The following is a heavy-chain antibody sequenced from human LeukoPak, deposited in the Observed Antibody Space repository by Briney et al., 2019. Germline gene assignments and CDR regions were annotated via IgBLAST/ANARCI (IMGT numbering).Heavy chain of an antibody. D-gene: IGHD3-3*01. CDR3: ARDRVDYDFWSAQSH. CDR1: GYTFTSYG. CDR2: ISAYNGNT. Sequence: ASVKVSCKASGYTFTSYGISWVRQAPGQGLEWMGCISAYNGNTNYAQKLQGRVTMTTDTSTSTAYMELRSLRSDDTAVYYCARDRVDYDFWSAQSHWGQGTLVIVSS. V-gene: IGHV1-18*01. J-gene: IGHJ4*02.